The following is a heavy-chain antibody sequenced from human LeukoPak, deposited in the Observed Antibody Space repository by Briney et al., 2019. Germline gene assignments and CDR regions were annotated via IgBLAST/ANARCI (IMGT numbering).Heavy chain of an antibody. CDR2: IYHSGST. D-gene: IGHD1-26*01. V-gene: IGHV4-38-2*02. J-gene: IGHJ4*02. CDR1: GYSISSGYY. Sequence: SETLSLTCTVSGYSISSGYYWGWIRQPPGKGLEWIGSIYHSGSTYYNPSLKSRVAISVDTSKNQFSLKLSSVTAADTAVYYCAREEWELPFDYWGQGTLVTVSS. CDR3: AREEWELPFDY.